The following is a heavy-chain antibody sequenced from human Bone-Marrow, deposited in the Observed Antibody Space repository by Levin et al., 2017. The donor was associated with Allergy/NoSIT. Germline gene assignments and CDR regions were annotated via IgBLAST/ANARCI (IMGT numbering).Heavy chain of an antibody. D-gene: IGHD3-9*01. Sequence: ASETLSLTCSVSGGSISGSRYYWGWIRQSPGKGLEWIGSISHTRSTYYNPSLKSRVTISVDTSKKQFSLNFSSVTAADTAGYYCARHVGATNDDILNGFDYWGQGTLVTVSS. CDR3: ARHVGATNDDILNGFDY. CDR2: ISHTRST. J-gene: IGHJ4*02. CDR1: GGSISGSRYY. V-gene: IGHV4-39*01.